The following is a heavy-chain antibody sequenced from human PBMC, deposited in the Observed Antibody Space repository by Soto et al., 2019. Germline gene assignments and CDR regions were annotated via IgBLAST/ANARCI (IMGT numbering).Heavy chain of an antibody. Sequence: PGKGLEWIGYIYLIGSTYYSPSLKSRVTISIDRSKNQFSLNLSSVTAADTAVYYCARARTTFCTNGVCWFHPCGPGTLISAS. J-gene: IGHJ5*02. V-gene: IGHV4-30-2*01. CDR3: ARARTTFCTNGVCWFHP. D-gene: IGHD2-8*01. CDR2: IYLIGST.